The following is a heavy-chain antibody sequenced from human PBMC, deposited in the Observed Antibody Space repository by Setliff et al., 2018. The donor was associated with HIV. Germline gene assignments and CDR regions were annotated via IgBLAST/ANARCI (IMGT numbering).Heavy chain of an antibody. J-gene: IGHJ6*03. CDR3: ARGSDTTGWSRYYYYMDV. D-gene: IGHD6-19*01. Sequence: KTSETLSLTCAVYGGSFSGYYWSWIRQPPGKGLEWIGEINHSGSTNYNPSLKSRVTMPVDTSKNQFSLKLSSVTAADTAMYYCARGSDTTGWSRYYYYMDVWGKGTTVTVSS. CDR2: INHSGST. V-gene: IGHV4-34*01. CDR1: GGSFSGYY.